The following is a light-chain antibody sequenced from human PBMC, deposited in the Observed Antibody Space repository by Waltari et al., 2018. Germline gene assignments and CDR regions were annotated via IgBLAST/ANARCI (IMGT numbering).Light chain of an antibody. CDR1: QSVLYNSNNKNY. CDR3: QQYFSTPLT. J-gene: IGKJ4*01. CDR2: WAS. Sequence: DIVMTQSPDSLTVSLGERATINCKSSQSVLYNSNNKNYLAWYQQKPGQPPKLLIYWASTRESGVPDRFSGSGSGTDFTLAISSLQAEDVVVYYCQQYFSTPLTFGGGTKVEI. V-gene: IGKV4-1*01.